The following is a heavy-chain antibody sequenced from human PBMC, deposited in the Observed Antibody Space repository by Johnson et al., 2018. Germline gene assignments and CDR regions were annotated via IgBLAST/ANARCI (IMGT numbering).Heavy chain of an antibody. V-gene: IGHV3-7*01. Sequence: VQLVQSGGGLVQPGGSLRLSCAASGFTFSSYWMSWVRQAPGKGLEWVANIKQDGSEKYYVDSVKGRFTISRDNAENSLYLQMNSLGAEDTAVYYCARSRYGSGSSFYYYYGMDVWGQGTTVTVSS. D-gene: IGHD3-10*01. J-gene: IGHJ6*02. CDR3: ARSRYGSGSSFYYYYGMDV. CDR1: GFTFSSYW. CDR2: IKQDGSEK.